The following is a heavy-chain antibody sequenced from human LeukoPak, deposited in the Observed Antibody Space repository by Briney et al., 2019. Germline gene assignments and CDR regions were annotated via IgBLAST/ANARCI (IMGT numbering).Heavy chain of an antibody. CDR3: ARVLGGYCSGTLCAFDI. J-gene: IGHJ3*02. CDR1: GFTFSSYS. Sequence: GGSLRLFCAASGFTFSSYSMIWVRQASGKGLEWVSSISSTSTYIYYADSVKGRFTISRDNAKNSLNLQMNSLRAEDTAVYYCARVLGGYCSGTLCAFDIWGQGTMVTVSS. V-gene: IGHV3-21*01. D-gene: IGHD2-2*01. CDR2: ISSTSTYI.